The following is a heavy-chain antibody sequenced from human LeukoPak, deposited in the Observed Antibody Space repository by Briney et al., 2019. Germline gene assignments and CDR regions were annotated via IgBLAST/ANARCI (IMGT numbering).Heavy chain of an antibody. CDR1: GYTFTGYY. Sequence: GASVTVSCKASGYTFTGYYMHWVRQAPGQGLEWMGWINPNSGGTNYEQKFQGRVTMTRDTSISTAYMELSRLRSDDTAVYYCARDRGEIGDYFDYWGQGTLVPVSS. D-gene: IGHD2-21*01. J-gene: IGHJ4*02. V-gene: IGHV1-2*02. CDR2: INPNSGGT. CDR3: ARDRGEIGDYFDY.